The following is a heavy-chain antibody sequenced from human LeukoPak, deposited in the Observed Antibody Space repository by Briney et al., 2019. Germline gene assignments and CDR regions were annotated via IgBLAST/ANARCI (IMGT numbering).Heavy chain of an antibody. J-gene: IGHJ4*02. CDR1: GFTFSSYE. CDR3: AREYDSGSYYNFGY. V-gene: IGHV3-48*03. Sequence: GGSLRLSCAASGFTFSSYEMHWVRQAPGKGLEWVSYISSSDRTIYYADSVKGRFTISRDNAKNSLYLQMNSLRAEDTAVYYCAREYDSGSYYNFGYWGQGTLVTVSS. CDR2: ISSSDRTI. D-gene: IGHD3-10*01.